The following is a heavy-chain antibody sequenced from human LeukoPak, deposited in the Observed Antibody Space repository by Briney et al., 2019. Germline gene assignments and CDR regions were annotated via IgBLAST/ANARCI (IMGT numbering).Heavy chain of an antibody. CDR1: GYTFTKYG. Sequence: ASVKVSCKTSGYTFTKYGISWVRQAPGQGLEWMGWITTYNGNTDYAQKVQGRLTMTADTSTSTAYMELRSLRSDDTAVYYCARDTRIVVVPAANSEDAFDIWGQGTMVTVSS. D-gene: IGHD2-2*01. CDR2: ITTYNGNT. V-gene: IGHV1-18*01. CDR3: ARDTRIVVVPAANSEDAFDI. J-gene: IGHJ3*02.